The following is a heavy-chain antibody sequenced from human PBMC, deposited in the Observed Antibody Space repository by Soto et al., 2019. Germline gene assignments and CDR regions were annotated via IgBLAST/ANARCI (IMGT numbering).Heavy chain of an antibody. CDR2: IKSKTDGGTT. D-gene: IGHD5-18*01. CDR3: TTVGWGLWSYYYYGMDV. V-gene: IGHV3-15*07. J-gene: IGHJ6*02. Sequence: GGSLRLSCAASGFIFSNAWINWVRQAPGKGLEWVGRIKSKTDGGTTDYAAPVKGRFTISRDDSKNTLYLQMNSLKTEDTAVYYCTTVGWGLWSYYYYGMDVWGQGTTVTVSS. CDR1: GFIFSNAW.